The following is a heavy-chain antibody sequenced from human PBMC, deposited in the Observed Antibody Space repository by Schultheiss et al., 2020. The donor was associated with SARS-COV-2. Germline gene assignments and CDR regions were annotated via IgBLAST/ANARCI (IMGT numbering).Heavy chain of an antibody. CDR3: ARDWVMRGRYYYGMDV. Sequence: SVKVSCKASGGTFSSYAISWVRQAPGQGLEWMGGIIPIFGTANYAQKFQGRVTITADESTSTAYMELSSLRSEDTAVYYCARDWVMRGRYYYGMDVWGQGTTVTVSS. D-gene: IGHD2-21*01. V-gene: IGHV1-69*13. CDR1: GGTFSSYA. J-gene: IGHJ6*02. CDR2: IIPIFGTA.